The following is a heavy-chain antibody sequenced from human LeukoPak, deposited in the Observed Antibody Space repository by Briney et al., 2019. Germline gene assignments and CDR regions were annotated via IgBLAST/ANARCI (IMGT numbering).Heavy chain of an antibody. D-gene: IGHD6-13*01. CDR3: AKSINFLIAAAGSSDY. CDR1: GFTFSSYA. CDR2: ISASGGST. V-gene: IGHV3-23*01. J-gene: IGHJ4*02. Sequence: PGGSLRLSCAASGFTFSSYAMSWVRQAPGEGLEWVSAISASGGSTYYAGSVKGRFTISRDNSKNTLYLQMNSLRADDTAVYYCAKSINFLIAAAGSSDYRGQGTLVTVSS.